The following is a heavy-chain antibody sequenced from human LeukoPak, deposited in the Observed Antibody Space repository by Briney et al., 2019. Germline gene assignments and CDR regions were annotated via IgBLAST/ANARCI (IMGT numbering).Heavy chain of an antibody. D-gene: IGHD2-2*01. CDR3: ARHSSYQLGMSTIDY. Sequence: PSETLSLTCTVSGGSISSSSYYWGWIRQPPGKGLEWIGSIYYSGSTYYNPSLKSRVTISVDTSKNQFSLKLSSVTAADTAVYYCARHSSYQLGMSTIDYWGQGTLVTVSS. V-gene: IGHV4-39*01. J-gene: IGHJ4*02. CDR1: GGSISSSSYY. CDR2: IYYSGST.